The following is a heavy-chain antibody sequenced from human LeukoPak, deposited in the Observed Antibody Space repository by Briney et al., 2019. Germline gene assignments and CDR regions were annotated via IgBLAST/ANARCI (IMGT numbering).Heavy chain of an antibody. D-gene: IGHD2-2*01. J-gene: IGHJ4*02. CDR3: AREGTNLDY. CDR1: GYTFTSYG. CDR2: INPNSGGT. Sequence: GASVKVSCKAPGYTFTSYGISWVRQAPGQGLEWMGWINPNSGGTNYAQKFQGWVTMTRDTSISTAYMELSRLRSDDTAVYYCAREGTNLDYWGQGTLVTVSS. V-gene: IGHV1-2*04.